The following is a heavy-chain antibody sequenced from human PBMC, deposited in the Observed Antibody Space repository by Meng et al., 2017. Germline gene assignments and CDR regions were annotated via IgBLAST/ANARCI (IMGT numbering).Heavy chain of an antibody. D-gene: IGHD3-9*01. CDR2: INPNSGGT. CDR1: GYTFTGYY. J-gene: IGHJ4*02. V-gene: IGHV1-2*06. CDR3: AREAITNYDILTGYPDY. Sequence: QGQLVQSGAEVKKPGASVKVSCKASGYTFTGYYMHWVRQAPGQGLEWMGRINPNSGGTNYAQKFQGRVTMTRDTSISTAYMELSRLRSDDTAVYYCAREAITNYDILTGYPDYWGQGTLVTAPQ.